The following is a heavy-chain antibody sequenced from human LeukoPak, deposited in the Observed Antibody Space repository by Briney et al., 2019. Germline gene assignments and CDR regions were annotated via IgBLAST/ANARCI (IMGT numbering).Heavy chain of an antibody. D-gene: IGHD4-23*01. J-gene: IGHJ2*01. CDR2: IFHSWST. CDR1: GGSISISSSNW. CDR3: ARDLHGGNSFTSDWYFDL. V-gene: IGHV4-4*02. Sequence: PSETLSLTCPVSGGSISISSSNWRSWVRHPPGKGLEWIGVIFHSWSTNYNPSLKSRITISVDKSKNQFSLKLSSLTAADTGVYYCARDLHGGNSFTSDWYFDLWGRGTLVTVSS.